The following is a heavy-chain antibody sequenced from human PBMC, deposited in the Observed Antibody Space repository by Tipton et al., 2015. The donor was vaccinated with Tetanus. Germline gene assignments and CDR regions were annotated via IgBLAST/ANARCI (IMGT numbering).Heavy chain of an antibody. J-gene: IGHJ4*02. CDR1: GYTFTNYG. CDR2: DSGYSGNT. D-gene: IGHD6-19*01. CDR3: ARLVKQWLVPEDY. Sequence: QSGAEVKKPGASVKVSCKGSGYTFTNYGINWVRQAPGQGLEWMGWDSGYSGNTIYARKVQGRVTMTTDTSTNTAYLELRSLRSDVTAVYFCARLVKQWLVPEDYWGQGTLVTVS. V-gene: IGHV1-18*01.